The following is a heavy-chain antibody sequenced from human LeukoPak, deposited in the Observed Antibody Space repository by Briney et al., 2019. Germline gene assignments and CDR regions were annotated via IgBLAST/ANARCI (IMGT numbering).Heavy chain of an antibody. CDR1: GGSFSGYY. V-gene: IGHV4-34*01. CDR3: ARTIVGPGTSYFDQ. Sequence: SETLSLTCAVYGGSFSGYYWSWIRQPPGKGLEWIGEINHSGSTNYNPSLKSRVTISVDTSKNQFSLQLTSVTAADTAIYYCARTIVGPGTSYFDQWGQGTLVTVSS. CDR2: INHSGST. J-gene: IGHJ4*02. D-gene: IGHD1-26*01.